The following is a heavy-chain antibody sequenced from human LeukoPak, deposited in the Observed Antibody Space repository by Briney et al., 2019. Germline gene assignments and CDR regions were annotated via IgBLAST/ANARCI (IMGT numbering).Heavy chain of an antibody. Sequence: PSETLSLTCTVSGGSISSGGYYWRWLRQPPGKGLEWIGYIYHSGSTYYNPSLKSRVTISVGRSKNQFSLKLSSVTAADTAVYYCARNIPGGIRYCSSTSCYVGSYYFDYWGQGTLVTVSS. CDR1: GGSISSGGYY. V-gene: IGHV4-30-2*01. CDR2: IYHSGST. J-gene: IGHJ4*02. D-gene: IGHD2-2*01. CDR3: ARNIPGGIRYCSSTSCYVGSYYFDY.